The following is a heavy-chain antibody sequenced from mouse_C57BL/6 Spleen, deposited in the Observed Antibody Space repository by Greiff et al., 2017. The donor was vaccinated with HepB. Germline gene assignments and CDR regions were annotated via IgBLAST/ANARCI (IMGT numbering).Heavy chain of an antibody. D-gene: IGHD1-1*01. J-gene: IGHJ2*01. CDR3: ARSPTVVAPYYFDY. V-gene: IGHV1-66*01. CDR2: IYPGSGNT. Sequence: QVQLQQSGPELVKPGASVKISCKASGYSFTSYYIHWVKQRPGQGLEWIGWIYPGSGNTKYNEKFKGKATLTADTSSSTAYMQLSSLTSEDSAVYYCARSPTVVAPYYFDYWGQGTTLTVSS. CDR1: GYSFTSYY.